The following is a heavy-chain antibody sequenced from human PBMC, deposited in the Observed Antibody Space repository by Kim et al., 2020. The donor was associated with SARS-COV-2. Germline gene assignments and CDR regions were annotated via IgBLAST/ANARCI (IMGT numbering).Heavy chain of an antibody. Sequence: SETLSLTCAVSGGSISSSNWWSWVCQPPGKGLEWIGEIYHSGSTNYNPSLKSRVTISVDKSKDQYSLKLSSVTAAGTAVYYCARVLINLEWLSPGSYGMDVWGQGATGTVSS. CDR1: GGSISSSNW. V-gene: IGHV4-4*02. CDR3: ARVLINLEWLSPGSYGMDV. J-gene: IGHJ6*02. D-gene: IGHD3-3*01. CDR2: IYHSGST.